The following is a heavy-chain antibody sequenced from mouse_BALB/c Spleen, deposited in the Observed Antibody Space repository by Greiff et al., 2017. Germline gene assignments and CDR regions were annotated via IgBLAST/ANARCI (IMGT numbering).Heavy chain of an antibody. D-gene: IGHD2-4*01. CDR2: ISYSGST. CDR3: ARFHYDYDYYAMDY. Sequence: EVQLVESGPSLVKPSQTLSLTCSVTGDSITSGYWNWIRKFPGNKLEYMGYISYSGSTYYNPSLKSRISITRDTSKNQYYLQLNSVTTEDTATYYCARFHYDYDYYAMDYWGQGTSVTVSS. CDR1: GDSITSGY. J-gene: IGHJ4*01. V-gene: IGHV3-8*02.